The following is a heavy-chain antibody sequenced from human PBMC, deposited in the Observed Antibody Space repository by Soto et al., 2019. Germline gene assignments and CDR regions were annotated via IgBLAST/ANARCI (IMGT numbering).Heavy chain of an antibody. Sequence: EVQLVESGGDLVKPGGSLRLSCVASGFIFSNAWMHWVRQAPGKGLEWVGRVASNSAGGTTDYAASVKDRFSISRDDSKSTLFLQMNSLKTEDTGMYYCTTDSLGTMIFGGHQGCDSWGQGTLVTVSS. CDR3: TTDSLGTMIFGGHQGCDS. CDR1: GFIFSNAW. V-gene: IGHV3-15*07. CDR2: VASNSAGGTT. J-gene: IGHJ4*02. D-gene: IGHD3-3*01.